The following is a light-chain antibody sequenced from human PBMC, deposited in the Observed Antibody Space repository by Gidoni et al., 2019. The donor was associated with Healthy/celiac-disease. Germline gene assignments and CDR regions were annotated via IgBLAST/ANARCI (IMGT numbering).Light chain of an antibody. V-gene: IGKV4-1*01. Sequence: DIVMTQSPDSLAVSLGERATINCKSSQSVLYSTYSLSSTLTLSKADYEKHKVYACEVTRESGVPDRFSGSGSGTDFTLTISSLQAEDVAVYYCQQYYSTPFTFGPGTKVDIK. CDR3: QQYYSTPFT. J-gene: IGKJ3*01. CDR1: QSVLYSTYSLSST. CDR2: CEV.